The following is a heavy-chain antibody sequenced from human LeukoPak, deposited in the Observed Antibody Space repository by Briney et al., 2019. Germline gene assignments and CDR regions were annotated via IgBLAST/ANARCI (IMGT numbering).Heavy chain of an antibody. V-gene: IGHV3-23*01. CDR1: GFTFNTCA. CDR2: ISESGSGT. D-gene: IGHD3-3*01. CDR3: AKGVFGVNRAFDY. Sequence: GGSLRLSCAASGFTFNTCAMSWVRQAPGKGLEWVSAISESGSGTYYAGSVKGRFTISRDNSKNTLSLQMNSLRVDDTALYYCAKGVFGVNRAFDYWGQGTLVTGSS. J-gene: IGHJ4*02.